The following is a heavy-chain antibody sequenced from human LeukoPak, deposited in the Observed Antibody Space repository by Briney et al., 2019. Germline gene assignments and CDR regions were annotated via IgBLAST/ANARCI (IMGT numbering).Heavy chain of an antibody. CDR1: GGSISSYY. CDR2: IYYSGST. D-gene: IGHD5-18*01. V-gene: IGHV4-59*08. CDR3: ARVRGYSYDY. Sequence: SETLSLTCTDSGGSISSYYWSWIRQPPGKGLEWIGYIYYSGSTNYNPSLESRVTISVDTSKNQFSLKLTSVTAADTAVYYCARVRGYSYDYWGQGTLVTVSS. J-gene: IGHJ4*02.